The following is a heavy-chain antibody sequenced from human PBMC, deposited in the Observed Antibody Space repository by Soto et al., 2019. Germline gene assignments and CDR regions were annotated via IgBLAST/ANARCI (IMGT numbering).Heavy chain of an antibody. CDR3: ALMLAVNYCYYYVDG. J-gene: IGHJ6*03. V-gene: IGHV2-26*01. Sequence: QVTLQESGPVLVKPTETLTLTCTVSGFSLRNSRMGVSWIRPPPGKALEWLAHILSSDEKSYNTSLKGRVTLSKDTSKSQVVLTMTYVDPVDTATYFCALMLAVNYCYYYVDGWGEGTTVTVSS. CDR2: ILSSDEK. D-gene: IGHD3-22*01. CDR1: GFSLRNSRMG.